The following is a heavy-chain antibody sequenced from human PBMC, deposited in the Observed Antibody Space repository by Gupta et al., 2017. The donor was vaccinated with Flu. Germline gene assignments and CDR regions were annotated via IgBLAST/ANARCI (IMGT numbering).Heavy chain of an antibody. J-gene: IGHJ4*02. D-gene: IGHD7-27*01. CDR2: SYYSGNT. Sequence: TGIRQPPGKGLEWIGSSYYSGNTFYHPSLKSRVTIAVDTSKNQFSLKLTSVTAADTAVYYCASLTPALKFDYWGQGTLVTVSS. CDR3: ASLTPALKFDY. V-gene: IGHV4-30-4*01.